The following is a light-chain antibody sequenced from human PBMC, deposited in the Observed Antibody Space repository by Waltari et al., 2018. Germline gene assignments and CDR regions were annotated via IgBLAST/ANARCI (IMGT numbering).Light chain of an antibody. J-gene: IGLJ3*02. CDR1: SAPVPSTYY. CDR3: SMYMGSGVWV. Sequence: QTVVTLEPSFAVSPGGTVALTCGLGSAPVPSTYYPPWYQQTPGQPPRTLVYKGISRSSGVPDRFSGSILGNTAALTITGAQADDESDYYCSMYMGSGVWVFGGGTKLTVL. CDR2: KGI. V-gene: IGLV8-61*01.